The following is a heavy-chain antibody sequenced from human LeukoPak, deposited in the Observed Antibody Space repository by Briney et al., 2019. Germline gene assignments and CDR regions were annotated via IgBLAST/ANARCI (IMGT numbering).Heavy chain of an antibody. Sequence: SETLSLTCTVSGGSISSSSYYWGWIRRPPGKGLEWIGSIYYSGSTYYNPSLKSRVTISVDTSKNQFSLKLSSVTAADTAVYYCARDTYYGSGSYYLYYYYMDVWGKGTTVSISS. CDR3: ARDTYYGSGSYYLYYYYMDV. V-gene: IGHV4-39*07. CDR2: IYYSGST. CDR1: GGSISSSSYY. D-gene: IGHD3-10*01. J-gene: IGHJ6*03.